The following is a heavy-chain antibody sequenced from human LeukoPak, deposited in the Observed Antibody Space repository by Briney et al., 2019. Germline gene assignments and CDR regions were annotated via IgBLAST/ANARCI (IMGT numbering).Heavy chain of an antibody. J-gene: IGHJ6*03. CDR1: GFTFDDYA. CDR2: ISGDGGST. Sequence: GGSLRLSCAASGFTFDDYAMHWVRQAPGKGLEWVSLISGDGGSTYYADSVKGRFTISRDNSKNTLYLQMNSLRAEDTAVYYCAKDLIVVVPAAIRIFEEYYYYYMDVWGRGTTVTVSS. D-gene: IGHD2-2*01. CDR3: AKDLIVVVPAAIRIFEEYYYYYMDV. V-gene: IGHV3-43*02.